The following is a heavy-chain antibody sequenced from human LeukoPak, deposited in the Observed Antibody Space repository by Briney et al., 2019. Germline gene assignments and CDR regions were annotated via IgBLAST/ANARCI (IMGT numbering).Heavy chain of an antibody. CDR2: ISGSGGST. Sequence: GGSLRLSCAASGFTFSNYAMSWVRQAPGKGLEWVSGISGSGGSTYYADSVKGRLTISRDNSKNTLYLQMDSLRAEDTAVYYCAREGACSSTSCYSSWFDPWGQGTLVTVSS. CDR3: AREGACSSTSCYSSWFDP. J-gene: IGHJ5*02. D-gene: IGHD2-2*01. V-gene: IGHV3-23*01. CDR1: GFTFSNYA.